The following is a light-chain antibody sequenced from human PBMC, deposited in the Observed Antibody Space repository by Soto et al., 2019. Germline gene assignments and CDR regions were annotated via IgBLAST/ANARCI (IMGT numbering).Light chain of an antibody. J-gene: IGLJ2*01. CDR2: LNSDGSH. V-gene: IGLV4-69*01. CDR1: SGHSSYA. Sequence: QSVLTQSPSASASLGASVKLTCTLSSGHSSYAIAWHQQQPQKGTRYLMKLNSDGSHNKGDGIPDRFSGYSSGAERYLTISRLQSEDEGDYYCQTWGTGIRAFGGGTKLTVL. CDR3: QTWGTGIRA.